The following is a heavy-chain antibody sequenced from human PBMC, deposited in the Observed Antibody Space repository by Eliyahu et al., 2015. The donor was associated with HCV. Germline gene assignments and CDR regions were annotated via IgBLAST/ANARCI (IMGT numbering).Heavy chain of an antibody. CDR1: GFTFGDYA. V-gene: IGHV3-49*03. CDR3: TRALQTRGGYSYGETGVFDY. Sequence: EVQLVESGGGLVQPGRSXRLSCTASGFTFGDYAMSWFRQAPGKGLEWVGFIRSKAXXGTTEYAASVKGRFTISRDDSKSIAYLQMNSLKTEDTAVYYCTRALQTRGGYSYGETGVFDYWGQGTLVTVSS. J-gene: IGHJ4*02. D-gene: IGHD5-18*01. CDR2: IRSKAXXGTT.